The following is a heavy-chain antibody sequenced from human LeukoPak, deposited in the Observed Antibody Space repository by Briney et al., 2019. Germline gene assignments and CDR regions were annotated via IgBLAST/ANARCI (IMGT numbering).Heavy chain of an antibody. D-gene: IGHD3-3*01. Sequence: SETLSLTCTVSGGSISSYYWSWIRQPAGKGLEWTGRIYTSGSTNYNPSLKSRVTMSVDTSKNQFSLKLSSVTAADTAVYYCARDMNGDFWTSDAFDIWGQGTMVTVSS. CDR2: IYTSGST. CDR3: ARDMNGDFWTSDAFDI. CDR1: GGSISSYY. V-gene: IGHV4-4*07. J-gene: IGHJ3*02.